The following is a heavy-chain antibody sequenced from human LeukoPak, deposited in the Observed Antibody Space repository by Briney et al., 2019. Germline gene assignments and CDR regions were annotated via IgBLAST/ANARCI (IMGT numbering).Heavy chain of an antibody. CDR3: ARDSSHYLGSSDY. D-gene: IGHD6-6*01. CDR2: ISGRDGYT. V-gene: IGHV3-23*01. CDR1: GFTFSSYA. Sequence: GGSLRLSCAASGFTFSSYAMSWVRQAPGKGLEWVSAISGRDGYTYYADSVKGRFTISRDNSKDTLFLHMSSLRAEDTAIYYCARDSSHYLGSSDYWGQGTLVTVSS. J-gene: IGHJ4*02.